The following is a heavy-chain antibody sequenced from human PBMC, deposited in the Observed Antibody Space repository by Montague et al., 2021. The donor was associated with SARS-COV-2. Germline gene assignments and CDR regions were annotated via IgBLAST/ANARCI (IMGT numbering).Heavy chain of an antibody. Sequence: SEILSLTCAVYGGSFSGYYWTWIRQSPGKGLEWIAEINHSGTTNYNFNPSLRSRVTISVDTSKSKFSLKLSSVTAADTGVYYCARWDPQTLTLIGLRGKSASDYWGQGTLVTVSS. V-gene: IGHV4-34*01. CDR1: GGSFSGYY. D-gene: IGHD4-23*01. CDR3: ARWDPQTLTLIGLRGKSASDY. CDR2: INHSGTT. J-gene: IGHJ4*02.